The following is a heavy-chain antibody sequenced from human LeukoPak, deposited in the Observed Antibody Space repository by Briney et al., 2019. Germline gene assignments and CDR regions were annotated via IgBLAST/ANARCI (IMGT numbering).Heavy chain of an antibody. V-gene: IGHV3-48*02. Sequence: PGGSLRLSCAASGFTFRSHSMQWVRQAPGKGLEWDSHISSSGSTIYYADSVKGRFTISRDNAKESLYLQMSSLRDEDTAVYYCVFPYWQDLDHWGQGTLVTVSS. CDR1: GFTFRSHS. CDR3: VFPYWQDLDH. D-gene: IGHD2-15*01. J-gene: IGHJ4*02. CDR2: ISSSGSTI.